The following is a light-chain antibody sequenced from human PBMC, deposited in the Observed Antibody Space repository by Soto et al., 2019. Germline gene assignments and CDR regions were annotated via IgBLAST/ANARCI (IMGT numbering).Light chain of an antibody. V-gene: IGKV1-6*01. CDR3: LQNFNFPWT. Sequence: AIQMTQSPSSLSASVGDSVTITCRASQGITVDLGWYQQKPVEAPKLLIYAASSLQSGVPSRFSGSGSGTDFTLNISSLQHEDFATYYCLQNFNFPWTFGQGNKVEIK. CDR2: AAS. J-gene: IGKJ1*01. CDR1: QGITVD.